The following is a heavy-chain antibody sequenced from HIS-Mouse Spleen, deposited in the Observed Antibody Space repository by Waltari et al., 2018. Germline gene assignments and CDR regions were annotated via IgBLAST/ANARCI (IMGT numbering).Heavy chain of an antibody. CDR3: AREIPYSSSWYDWYFDL. J-gene: IGHJ2*01. CDR1: GGSISSSSYY. CDR2: IYYSGST. D-gene: IGHD6-13*01. Sequence: QLQLQESGPGLVKPSETLSLTCTVSGGSISSSSYYWVWIPQPPGKGLEWIGSIYYSGSTYYNPSLKSRVTISVDTSKNQFSLKLSSVTAADTAVYYCAREIPYSSSWYDWYFDLWGRGTLVTVSS. V-gene: IGHV4-39*07.